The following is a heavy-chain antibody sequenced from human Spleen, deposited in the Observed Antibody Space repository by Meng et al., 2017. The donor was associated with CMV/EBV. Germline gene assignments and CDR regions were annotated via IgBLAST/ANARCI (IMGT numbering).Heavy chain of an antibody. CDR3: ARDHNWGPDY. Sequence: ASVKVSCKASGYTFTSYYMHWVRQAPGQGLEWMGWIHPNTGGTNYAQNFQGRVTMTRDTSIRAVYMELSSLRSDDTAMYYCARDHNWGPDYWGQGTLVTVSS. CDR2: IHPNTGGT. CDR1: GYTFTSYY. D-gene: IGHD7-27*01. V-gene: IGHV1-2*02. J-gene: IGHJ4*02.